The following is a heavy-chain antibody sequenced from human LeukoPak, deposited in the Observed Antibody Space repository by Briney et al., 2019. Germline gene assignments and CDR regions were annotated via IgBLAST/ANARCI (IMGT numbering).Heavy chain of an antibody. CDR1: GFTFSSYW. V-gene: IGHV3-74*01. Sequence: GGSLRLSCAASGFTFSSYWMHWVGQAPGKGLVWVSRINSDGSSTSYADSVKGRFTISRDNAKNTLYLQMNSLRAEDTAVYYCARVLGYSYGFGFDYWGQGTLVTVSS. CDR2: INSDGSST. D-gene: IGHD5-18*01. J-gene: IGHJ4*02. CDR3: ARVLGYSYGFGFDY.